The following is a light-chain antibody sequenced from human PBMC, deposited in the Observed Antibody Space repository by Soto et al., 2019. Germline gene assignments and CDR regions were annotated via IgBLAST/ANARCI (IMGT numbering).Light chain of an antibody. CDR1: QSVSSSY. Sequence: IVLTQTQGTLSLSPGERATLSCSASQSVSSSYLAWYQQKPGQAPRLLIYGASTRATGIPARFSGSGSGTDFTLTINSLQAEDVAVYYCQQYYSTPWTFGHGTKV. J-gene: IGKJ1*01. CDR3: QQYYSTPWT. CDR2: GAS. V-gene: IGKV3D-7*01.